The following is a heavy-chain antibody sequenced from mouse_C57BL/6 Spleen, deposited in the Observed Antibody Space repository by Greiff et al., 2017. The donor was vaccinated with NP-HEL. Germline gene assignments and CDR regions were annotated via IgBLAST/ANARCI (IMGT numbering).Heavy chain of an antibody. V-gene: IGHV10-1*01. Sequence: DVHLVESGGGLVQPKGSLKLSCAASGFSFNTYAMNWVRQAPGKGLEWVARIRSKSNNYATYYADSVKDRFTISRDDSESMLYLQMNNLKTEDTAMYYCVRLNFYAMDYWGQGTSVTVSS. CDR2: IRSKSNNYAT. J-gene: IGHJ4*01. CDR1: GFSFNTYA. CDR3: VRLNFYAMDY.